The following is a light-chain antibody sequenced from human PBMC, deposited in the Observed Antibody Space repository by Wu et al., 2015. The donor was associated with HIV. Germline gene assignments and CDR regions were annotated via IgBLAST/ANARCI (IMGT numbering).Light chain of an antibody. CDR2: GSSP. J-gene: IGKJ3*01. Sequence: PRTPPXYGSSPAGPTGIPDRFSGSGSGTDFTLTISRLEPEDFAVYYCQQFGSSPLTFGPGTKVDIK. CDR3: QQFGSSPLT. V-gene: IGKV3-20*01.